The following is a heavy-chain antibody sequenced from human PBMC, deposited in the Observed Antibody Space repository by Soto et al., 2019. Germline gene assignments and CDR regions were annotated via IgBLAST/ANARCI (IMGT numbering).Heavy chain of an antibody. CDR3: AKVSRKGSAIDFDY. CDR2: VNPNNGDT. Sequence: QVQLVQSGAELKKPGASVKVSCKASGYTFSKYDMNWVRQATGQGPEWIGGVNPNNGDTGYAQKFQGRVTLTTDISTTTAYMELPSLRSEDTAIYYCAKVSRKGSAIDFDYWGQGTLITVSS. V-gene: IGHV1-8*01. J-gene: IGHJ4*02. D-gene: IGHD3-10*01. CDR1: GYTFSKYD.